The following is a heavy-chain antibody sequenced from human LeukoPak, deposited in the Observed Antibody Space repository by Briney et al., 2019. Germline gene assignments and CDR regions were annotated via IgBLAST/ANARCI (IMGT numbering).Heavy chain of an antibody. V-gene: IGHV3-23*01. J-gene: IGHJ4*02. CDR1: GFTFSSYA. D-gene: IGHD1-26*01. Sequence: GGSLRLSCAASGFTFSSYAMSWVRQAPGKGLEWVSGISGSGGSTYYADSVKGRFTISRDNSKNTLYLQMNSLRAEDTAVYYCAKDLRGSYCTSYFDYWGQGTLVTVSS. CDR3: AKDLRGSYCTSYFDY. CDR2: ISGSGGST.